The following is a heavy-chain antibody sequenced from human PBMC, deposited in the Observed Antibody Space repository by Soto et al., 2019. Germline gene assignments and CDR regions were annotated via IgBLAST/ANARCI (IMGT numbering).Heavy chain of an antibody. CDR2: ISGSGGST. J-gene: IGHJ6*03. CDR1: GFTCSTYA. D-gene: IGHD3-3*01. Sequence: HPGWSLRLSCPGAGFTCSTYAMSWVRQAPGKGLEWVSAISGSGGSTYYADSVKGRFTISRDNSKNTLYLQMNSLRAEDTAVYYSAKIGQVFFWMGYYPGPHTYSSWDFWGKGPPVPAS. CDR3: AKIGQVFFWMGYYPGPHTYSSWDF. V-gene: IGHV3-23*01.